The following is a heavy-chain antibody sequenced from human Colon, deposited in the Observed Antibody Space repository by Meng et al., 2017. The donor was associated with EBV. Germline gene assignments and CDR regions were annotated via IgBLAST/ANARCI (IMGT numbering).Heavy chain of an antibody. V-gene: IGHV3-11*01. D-gene: IGHD6-25*01. Sequence: VGLGGGFVNPGGALSPSCAASGFNFNDYYMTWFRQAPGKGLEWVAFISKMGDGISYAESVRGRFTISRDSATHSLYLQMNSLRAEDTAVYYCARDLGGPRDYWGQGTLVTVSS. J-gene: IGHJ4*02. CDR2: ISKMGDGI. CDR3: ARDLGGPRDY. CDR1: GFNFNDYY.